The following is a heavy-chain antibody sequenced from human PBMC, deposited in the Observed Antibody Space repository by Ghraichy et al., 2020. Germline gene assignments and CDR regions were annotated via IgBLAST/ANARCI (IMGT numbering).Heavy chain of an antibody. CDR3: AGEFSSAYDFWSPPNWFDP. Sequence: SQTLSLTCTVSGGSISSGGYYWSWIRQHPGKGLEWIGYIYYSGGTYYNPSLKSRVTISVDTSKNQFSLKLSSVTAADTAVYYCAGEFSSAYDFWSPPNWFDPWGQGTLVTVSS. J-gene: IGHJ5*02. D-gene: IGHD3-3*01. CDR2: IYYSGGT. CDR1: GGSISSGGYY. V-gene: IGHV4-31*03.